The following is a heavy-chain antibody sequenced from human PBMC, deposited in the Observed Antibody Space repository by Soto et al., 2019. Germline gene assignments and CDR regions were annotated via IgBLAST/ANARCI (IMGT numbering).Heavy chain of an antibody. CDR2: ISYDGSNK. CDR3: AKDALQSNDIVVVPAADNWFDP. V-gene: IGHV3-30*18. J-gene: IGHJ5*02. Sequence: QVQLVESGGGVVQPGRSLRLSCAASGFTFSSYGMHWVRQAPGKGLEWVAVISYDGSNKYYADSVKGRFTISRDNSKNTLYLQMNSLRAEDTAVYYCAKDALQSNDIVVVPAADNWFDPWGQGTLVTVSS. D-gene: IGHD2-2*01. CDR1: GFTFSSYG.